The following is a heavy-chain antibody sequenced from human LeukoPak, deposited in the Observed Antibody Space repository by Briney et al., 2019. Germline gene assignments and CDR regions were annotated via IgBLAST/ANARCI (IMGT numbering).Heavy chain of an antibody. J-gene: IGHJ4*02. CDR1: GFTFSSYG. Sequence: GGSLRLSCAASGFTFSSYGMHWVRRAPDKGLEWVAVIWNDGSNKYYADSVEGRFAISRDNSRNTLYLQMNSLRAEDTAVYYCARFADYQKHFDSWGQGALVTVSS. V-gene: IGHV3-33*01. CDR3: ARFADYQKHFDS. D-gene: IGHD4-11*01. CDR2: IWNDGSNK.